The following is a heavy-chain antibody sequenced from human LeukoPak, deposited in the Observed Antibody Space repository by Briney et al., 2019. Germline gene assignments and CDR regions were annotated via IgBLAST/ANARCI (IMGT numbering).Heavy chain of an antibody. V-gene: IGHV3-7*01. D-gene: IGHD3/OR15-3a*01. CDR1: GFTFSSYW. J-gene: IGHJ6*03. CDR3: ARRTGYYDYYYYYYYMDV. Sequence: PGGSLRLSCAASGFTFSSYWMSWVRQAPGKGLEWVANIKQDGSEKYYVDSVKGRFTISRDNAKNSLYLQMNSLRDEDTAVYYCARRTGYYDYYYYYYYMDVWGKGTTVTVSS. CDR2: IKQDGSEK.